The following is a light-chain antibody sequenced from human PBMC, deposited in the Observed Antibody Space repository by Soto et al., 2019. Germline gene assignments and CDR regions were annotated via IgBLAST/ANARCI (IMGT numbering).Light chain of an antibody. V-gene: IGKV3-15*01. CDR1: QSISTN. CDR3: QQYNNWPWT. J-gene: IGKJ1*01. CDR2: GAS. Sequence: EIVLTQSPDTLSVSPGERVALSCPASQSISTNLAWYQQKPGQAPRLLIYGASTRATGIPARFSGSGSGTEFTLTISSLQSEDFAVYYCQQYNNWPWTFGQGTKVDI.